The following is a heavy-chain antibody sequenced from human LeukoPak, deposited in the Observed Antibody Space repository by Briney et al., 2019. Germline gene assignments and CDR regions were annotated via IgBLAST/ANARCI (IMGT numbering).Heavy chain of an antibody. CDR3: ARGDTAMVNPPPIDY. V-gene: IGHV4-30-4*01. J-gene: IGHJ4*02. Sequence: SQTLSLTCTVSGGSISSGDYYWSWIRQPPGKGLEWIGYIYYSGSTYYNPSLKSRVTISVDTSKNQFSLKLSSVTAADTAVYYCARGDTAMVNPPPIDYWGQGTLVTVSS. CDR1: GGSISSGDYY. D-gene: IGHD5-18*01. CDR2: IYYSGST.